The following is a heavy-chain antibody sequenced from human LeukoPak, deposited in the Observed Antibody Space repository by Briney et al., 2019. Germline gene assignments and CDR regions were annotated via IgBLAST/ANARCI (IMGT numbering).Heavy chain of an antibody. Sequence: GGSLRLSCAASGFTFSSYSMNWVRQAPGKGLEWVSSISSSSSYIYYADSVKGRFTISRDNAKNSLYLQMNSLRAEDTAVYYCARGLHGVVPAAASADEYFQHWGQGTLVTVSS. CDR2: ISSSSSYI. J-gene: IGHJ1*01. D-gene: IGHD2-2*01. V-gene: IGHV3-21*01. CDR3: ARGLHGVVPAAASADEYFQH. CDR1: GFTFSSYS.